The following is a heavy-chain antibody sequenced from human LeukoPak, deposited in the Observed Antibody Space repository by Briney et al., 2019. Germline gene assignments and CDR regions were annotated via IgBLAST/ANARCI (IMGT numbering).Heavy chain of an antibody. CDR1: GGSISSYY. D-gene: IGHD5-18*01. CDR2: IYYSGST. V-gene: IGHV4-59*12. Sequence: SETLSLTCTVSGGSISSYYWSWIRQPPGKGLEWIGYIYYSGSTNYSPSLKSRVTMSVDTSKNQFSLKLSSVTAADTAVYYCARVSDTAMVWGYFDYWGQGTLVTVSS. CDR3: ARVSDTAMVWGYFDY. J-gene: IGHJ4*02.